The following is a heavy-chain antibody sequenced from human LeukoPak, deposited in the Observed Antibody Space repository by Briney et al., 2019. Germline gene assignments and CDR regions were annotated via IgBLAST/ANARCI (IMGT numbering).Heavy chain of an antibody. CDR3: ARAPSEIGGYYPEYFRH. J-gene: IGHJ1*01. CDR1: GFTFSSYL. Sequence: PGGSLRLSCAASGFTFSSYLMHWGRQAPGKGLVWVSRIKSDGSTNYADSVKGRFTISRDNAKNTVSLQMNSLRAEDTGVYYCARAPSEIGGYYPEYFRHWGQGTLVTVSS. V-gene: IGHV3-74*01. CDR2: IKSDGST. D-gene: IGHD3-22*01.